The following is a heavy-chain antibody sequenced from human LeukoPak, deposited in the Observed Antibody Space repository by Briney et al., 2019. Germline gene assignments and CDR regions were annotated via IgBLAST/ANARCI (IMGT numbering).Heavy chain of an antibody. V-gene: IGHV1-18*01. CDR3: ATVPGSFSYDSSGYLYDY. CDR1: GYTFTSYG. D-gene: IGHD3-22*01. Sequence: GASVKVSCKASGYTFTSYGISWVRQAPGQGLEWMGWISAYNGNTHYAQKLQGRVTMTTDTSTSTVYMELRSLRSEDTAVFYCATVPGSFSYDSSGYLYDYWGQGTLVTVSS. J-gene: IGHJ4*02. CDR2: ISAYNGNT.